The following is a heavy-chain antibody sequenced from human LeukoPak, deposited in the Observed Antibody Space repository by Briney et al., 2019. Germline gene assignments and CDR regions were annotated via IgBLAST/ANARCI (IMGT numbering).Heavy chain of an antibody. J-gene: IGHJ4*02. CDR2: IYYSGST. Sequence: SETLSLTCTVSGGSISSYYWSWIRQPPGKGLEWIGYIYYSGSTNYNPSLKSRVTISVDTSKNQFSLKLSSVTAADTAVYYCARHVRGSYALDYWGQGTLVTDSS. V-gene: IGHV4-59*08. D-gene: IGHD1-26*01. CDR3: ARHVRGSYALDY. CDR1: GGSISSYY.